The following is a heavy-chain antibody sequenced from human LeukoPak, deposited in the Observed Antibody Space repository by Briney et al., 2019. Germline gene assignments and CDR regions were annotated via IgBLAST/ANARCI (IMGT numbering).Heavy chain of an antibody. CDR1: GGTFSSYA. J-gene: IGHJ3*02. CDR3: ARVGTFYYGSGNDAFDI. Sequence: SVKVSCKASGGTFSSYAISWVRQAPGQGLEWMGGIIPIFGTANYAQKFQGRVTITADESTSTAYMELSSLRSEDTAVYYCARVGTFYYGSGNDAFDIWGQGTTVTVSS. CDR2: IIPIFGTA. D-gene: IGHD3-10*01. V-gene: IGHV1-69*13.